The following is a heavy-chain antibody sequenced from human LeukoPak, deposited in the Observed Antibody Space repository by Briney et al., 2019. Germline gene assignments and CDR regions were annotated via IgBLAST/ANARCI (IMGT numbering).Heavy chain of an antibody. CDR3: AKRYYYDSSGYSPSDY. CDR1: GFTFSSYA. D-gene: IGHD3-22*01. V-gene: IGHV3-23*01. CDR2: ISGSGGST. Sequence: GGSLRLSCAPSGFTFSSYAMSWVRQAPGEGREWVSAISGSGGSTYYADSVKGRFTISRDNSKNTLYLQMNSLRGEDTAVYYCAKRYYYDSSGYSPSDYWGQGTLVTVSS. J-gene: IGHJ4*02.